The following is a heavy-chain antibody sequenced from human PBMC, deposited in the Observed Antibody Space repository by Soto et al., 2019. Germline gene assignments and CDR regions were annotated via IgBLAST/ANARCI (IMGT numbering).Heavy chain of an antibody. CDR3: AKLSWPRFDY. CDR2: ISDGGGST. J-gene: IGHJ4*02. CDR1: GFTFSSYA. D-gene: IGHD5-12*01. V-gene: IGHV3-23*01. Sequence: EVQLLESGGGLVQPGGSLRLSCAASGFTFSSYAMSWVRQAPGKGLEWVSAISDGGGSTYYADSVKGRFTISRDNSKYTLYLQMNSLRAEDTAVYYCAKLSWPRFDYWGQGTLVTVSS.